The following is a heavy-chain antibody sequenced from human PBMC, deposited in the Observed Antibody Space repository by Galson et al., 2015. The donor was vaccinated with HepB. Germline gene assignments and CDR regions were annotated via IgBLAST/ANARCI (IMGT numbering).Heavy chain of an antibody. CDR3: ARDSDTDPKYYYYGMDV. D-gene: IGHD3-10*01. J-gene: IGHJ6*02. CDR2: IIPIFGTA. V-gene: IGHV1-69*13. Sequence: SVKVSCKASGGTFSSYAISWVRQAPGQGLEWMGGIIPIFGTANYAQKFQGRVTITADESTSTAYMELSSLRSEDTAVYYCARDSDTDPKYYYYGMDVWGQGTTVTVSS. CDR1: GGTFSSYA.